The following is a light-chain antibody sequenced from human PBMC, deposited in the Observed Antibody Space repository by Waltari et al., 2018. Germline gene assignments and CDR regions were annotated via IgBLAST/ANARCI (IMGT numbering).Light chain of an antibody. J-gene: IGKJ1*01. CDR2: GTS. CDR1: QSINSGY. CDR3: QQDYNSVT. Sequence: EIVMTQSPATLSLSPGENATLSCRTSQSINSGYLSWDQQKPGPSPRLLLYGTSTRATGIPARISGSGSGTDFTLTISSLQPEDFAVYYCQQDYNSVTFGPGTKVEI. V-gene: IGKV3D-7*01.